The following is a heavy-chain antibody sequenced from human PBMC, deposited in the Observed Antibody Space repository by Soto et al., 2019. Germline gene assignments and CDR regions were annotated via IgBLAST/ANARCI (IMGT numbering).Heavy chain of an antibody. CDR3: ARGRRGIWDYYYGRDV. J-gene: IGHJ6*02. D-gene: IGHD3-10*01. V-gene: IGHV4-34*01. Sequence: ASETLSLTFAVYGGSFSGYYWSWIRQPPGKGLEWIGEINHSGSTNYNPFLKSRVTISVDTSKNQFSLKLSSVTAADTAVYYCARGRRGIWDYYYGRDVWCQGTTVTVSS. CDR1: GGSFSGYY. CDR2: INHSGST.